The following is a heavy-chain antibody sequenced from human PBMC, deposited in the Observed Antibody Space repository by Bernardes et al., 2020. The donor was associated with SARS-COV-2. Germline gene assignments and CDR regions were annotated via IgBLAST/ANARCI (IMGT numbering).Heavy chain of an antibody. D-gene: IGHD1-26*01. J-gene: IGHJ4*01. CDR3: AKGDLEWELLGSFDH. Sequence: GGSLRLSCAASGFTFSSHAMHWVRQAPGKGLEWVTVISDDGSNKYYGDSVKGRFTVSRDNSKNTLYLQMNSLRAEDTAVYYCAKGDLEWELLGSFDHWGHGALVAVSS. CDR2: ISDDGSNK. CDR1: GFTFSSHA. V-gene: IGHV3-30*18.